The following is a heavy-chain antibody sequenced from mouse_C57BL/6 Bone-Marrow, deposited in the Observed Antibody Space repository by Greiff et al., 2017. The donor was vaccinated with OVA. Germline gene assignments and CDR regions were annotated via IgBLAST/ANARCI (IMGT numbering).Heavy chain of an antibody. J-gene: IGHJ3*01. Sequence: QVQLQQSGPGLVQPSQRLSITCTVSGFSLTSYGVHWVRQSPGKGLEWLGVIWSGGSTDYNAAFISRLSISKDNSKSQVFFKMNSLQADDTAIYYCARIYWDGAYWGQGTLVTVSA. V-gene: IGHV2-2*01. CDR2: IWSGGST. CDR1: GFSLTSYG. D-gene: IGHD4-1*01. CDR3: ARIYWDGAY.